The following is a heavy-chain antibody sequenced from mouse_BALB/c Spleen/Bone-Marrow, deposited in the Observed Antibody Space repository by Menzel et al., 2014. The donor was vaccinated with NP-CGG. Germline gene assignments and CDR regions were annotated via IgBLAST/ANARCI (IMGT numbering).Heavy chain of an antibody. CDR2: IDPYNDDT. D-gene: IGHD2-14*01. V-gene: IGHV1S135*01. CDR3: ARSDHRYWVPFDY. J-gene: IGHJ3*01. CDR1: GYSSTDYS. Sequence: VEESGASVKVSCKASGYSSTDYSIYWVKQSHGKSLEWMGYIDPYNDDTNDNQKFKGKATLTVDKSSSTAFMHLNSLASVDSAVCSCARSDHRYWVPFDYWGQGTLVTVSA.